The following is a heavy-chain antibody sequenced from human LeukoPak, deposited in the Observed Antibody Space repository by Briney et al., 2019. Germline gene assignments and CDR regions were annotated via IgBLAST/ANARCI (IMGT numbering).Heavy chain of an antibody. CDR1: GGTFSNYA. Sequence: SVKVSCKASGGTFSNYAISWVRQAPRQGLEWMGGIIPIFDTADNAQKYQGRLTITADESTSTAYMELSSLRAEDTAVYYCARDLLGSATSYSSGAWDYWGQGTLVTVSS. V-gene: IGHV1-69*13. CDR3: ARDLLGSATSYSSGAWDY. J-gene: IGHJ4*02. CDR2: IIPIFDTA. D-gene: IGHD3-9*01.